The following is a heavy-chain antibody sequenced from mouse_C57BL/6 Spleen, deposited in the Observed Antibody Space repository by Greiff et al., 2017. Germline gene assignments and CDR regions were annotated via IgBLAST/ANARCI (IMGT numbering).Heavy chain of an antibody. J-gene: IGHJ3*01. V-gene: IGHV1-53*01. CDR2: INPSNGGT. CDR3: ARSVYSNYGFAY. Sequence: VQLQQPGTELVKPGASVKLSCKASGYTFTSYWMHWVKQRPGQGLEWIGNINPSNGGTNYNEKFKSKATLTVDKSSSTAYRQLSSLTSEDSAVYYCARSVYSNYGFAYWGQGTLVTVSA. CDR1: GYTFTSYW. D-gene: IGHD2-5*01.